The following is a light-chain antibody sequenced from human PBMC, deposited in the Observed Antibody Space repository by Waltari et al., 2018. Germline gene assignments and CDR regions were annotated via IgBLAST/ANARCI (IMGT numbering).Light chain of an antibody. V-gene: IGKV4-1*01. Sequence: DIVMTQSPDSLAVSLGERATITCKSSQSVVSSYNNKNYIGWYQQRPGQPPRLLIYLASSRESGVPDRFSGSGSGTDFTLKISRVEAEDVGVYYCMQGTHWPWTFGQGTKVEIK. CDR2: LAS. CDR1: QSVVSSYNNKNY. CDR3: MQGTHWPWT. J-gene: IGKJ1*01.